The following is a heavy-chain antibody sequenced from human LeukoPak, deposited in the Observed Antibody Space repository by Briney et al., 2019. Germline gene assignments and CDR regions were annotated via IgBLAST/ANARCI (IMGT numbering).Heavy chain of an antibody. V-gene: IGHV3-23*01. D-gene: IGHD3-22*01. CDR3: AKADLTMIVVVINYGFDY. CDR2: ISGGGGST. J-gene: IGHJ4*02. Sequence: GGSLRLSCAASGFTFSSYAMNWVRQAPGKGLEWVSAISGGGGSTYYADSVKGRFTISRDNSKNTLSLQMNSLRAEDTAVYYCAKADLTMIVVVINYGFDYWGQGTLVTVSS. CDR1: GFTFSSYA.